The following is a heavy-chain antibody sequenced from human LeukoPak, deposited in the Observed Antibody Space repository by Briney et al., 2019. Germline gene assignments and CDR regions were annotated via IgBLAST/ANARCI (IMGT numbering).Heavy chain of an antibody. V-gene: IGHV4-59*12. Sequence: SETLSLTCTVSGGSIRSYYWSWIRQPPGKGLEWIGYIYYSGSTNYNPSLKSRVTISVDTSKNQFSLKLTSVTAADTAVYYCARGAGYSREVNYYHYMDVWGKGTTVTVSS. D-gene: IGHD5-12*01. CDR2: IYYSGST. J-gene: IGHJ6*03. CDR1: GGSIRSYY. CDR3: ARGAGYSREVNYYHYMDV.